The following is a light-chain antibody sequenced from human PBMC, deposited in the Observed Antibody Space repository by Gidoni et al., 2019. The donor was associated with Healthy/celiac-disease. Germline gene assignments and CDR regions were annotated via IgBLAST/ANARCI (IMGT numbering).Light chain of an antibody. J-gene: IGLJ3*02. V-gene: IGLV4-69*01. CDR2: LNSDGSH. CDR1: SGHSSYA. Sequence: QLVLTQSPPAPAPLGASFKLTSPLSSGHSSYAIAWHQQQPEKGPRSLMKLNSDGSHSKGDGIPDRFSGSSSGAERYLTISSLQSEDEADYYCQTWGTGAWVFGGGTKLTVL. CDR3: QTWGTGAWV.